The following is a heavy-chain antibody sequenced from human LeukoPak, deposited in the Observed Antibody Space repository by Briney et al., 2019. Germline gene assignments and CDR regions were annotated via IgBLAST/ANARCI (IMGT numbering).Heavy chain of an antibody. J-gene: IGHJ4*02. CDR2: IKSKTDGETT. V-gene: IGHV3-15*01. D-gene: IGHD3-10*01. CDR1: GFTFTNAW. Sequence: GGPLRLPCVDSGFTFTNAWMSWVRQAPGKGLEWIGRIKSKTDGETTNYAEPVRGRFTISRDDSKSAVYLQMNSLKIEDTAVYYCTTDLGTYYHGSQRLIPIDYWGQGTLVTVSS. CDR3: TTDLGTYYHGSQRLIPIDY.